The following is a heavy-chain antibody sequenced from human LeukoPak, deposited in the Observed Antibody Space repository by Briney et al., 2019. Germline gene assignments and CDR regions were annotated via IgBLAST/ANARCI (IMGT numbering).Heavy chain of an antibody. D-gene: IGHD3-16*01. Sequence: GGSLRLSCAASGFTFSSYSMNWVRQAPGKGLEWVSYISSSSSTIYYADSVKGRFTISRDNAKNSLYLQMTSLRAEDTAVYYCATSAGGLYAFDIWGQGTMVTVSS. CDR1: GFTFSSYS. J-gene: IGHJ3*02. CDR2: ISSSSSTI. CDR3: ATSAGGLYAFDI. V-gene: IGHV3-48*01.